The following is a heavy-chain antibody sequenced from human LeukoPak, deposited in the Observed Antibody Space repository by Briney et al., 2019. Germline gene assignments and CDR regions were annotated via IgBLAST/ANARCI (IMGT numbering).Heavy chain of an antibody. CDR3: ARVGILSFDP. J-gene: IGHJ5*02. V-gene: IGHV1-18*01. D-gene: IGHD6-13*01. Sequence: KLQGRVTMTTDTSTSTAYMELRSLRSDDTAVYYCARVGILSFDPWGQGTLVTVSS.